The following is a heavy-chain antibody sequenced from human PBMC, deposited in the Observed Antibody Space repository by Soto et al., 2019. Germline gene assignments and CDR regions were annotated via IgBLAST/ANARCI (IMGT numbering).Heavy chain of an antibody. D-gene: IGHD2-2*01. J-gene: IGHJ4*02. CDR2: IIPILGIA. V-gene: IGHV1-69*08. CDR1: GGTFSSYT. CDR3: ARDLGGYCSSPSCPDY. Sequence: QVQLVQSGAEVKKPGSSVKVSCKASGGTFSSYTISWVRQAPGQGLEWMGRIIPILGIANYAQKFQGRVTITADKYTSTAYMELSSLRSEDTAVYYCARDLGGYCSSPSCPDYWGQGTLVTVPS.